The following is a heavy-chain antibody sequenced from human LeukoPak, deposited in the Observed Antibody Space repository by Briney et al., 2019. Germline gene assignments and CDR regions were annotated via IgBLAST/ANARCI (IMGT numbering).Heavy chain of an antibody. CDR2: IDYDSSHI. D-gene: IGHD3-9*01. CDR1: GFTFSNSA. V-gene: IGHV3-21*01. Sequence: GGSLRLSCAASGFTFSNSAMNWVRQVPGKGLEWVSSIDYDSSHIYYAAPVRGRFTISRDNARNSVYLQMNSLRVEDTAVYYCARDPLRYLRVGHYDYWGQGTLVAVSS. J-gene: IGHJ4*02. CDR3: ARDPLRYLRVGHYDY.